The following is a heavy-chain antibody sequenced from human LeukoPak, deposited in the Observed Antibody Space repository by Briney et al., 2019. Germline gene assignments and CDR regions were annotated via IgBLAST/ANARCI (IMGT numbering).Heavy chain of an antibody. CDR2: IYYSGST. CDR3: ARGATTTSRWLDP. V-gene: IGHV4-61*08. J-gene: IGHJ5*02. Sequence: SETLSLTCTVSGGSISSGDYYWTWIRQPPGEGLEWIGYIYYSGSTNYNPSLKSRVTISVDTSKNQLSLKLSSVTAADTAVYYCARGATTTSRWLDPWGQGTLVTVSS. CDR1: GGSISSGDYY. D-gene: IGHD4-17*01.